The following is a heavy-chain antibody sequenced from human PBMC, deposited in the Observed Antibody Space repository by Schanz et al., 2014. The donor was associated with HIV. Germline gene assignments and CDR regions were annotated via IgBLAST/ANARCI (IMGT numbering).Heavy chain of an antibody. D-gene: IGHD6-19*01. Sequence: EVQLVESGGGLVQPGGSLRLSCEASGFTFDSQSMNWVRQAPGKGLEWVSSISSNSAYIYYADSLKGRFTISRDNANNSLYLQLNSLSAEDTAVYYCARGSWYSSGWYDDYYYYEVDVWGQGTTVTVSS. V-gene: IGHV3-21*01. J-gene: IGHJ6*02. CDR2: ISSNSAYI. CDR3: ARGSWYSSGWYDDYYYYEVDV. CDR1: GFTFDSQS.